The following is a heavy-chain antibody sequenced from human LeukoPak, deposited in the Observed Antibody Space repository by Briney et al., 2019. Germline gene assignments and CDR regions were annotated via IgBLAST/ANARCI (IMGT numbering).Heavy chain of an antibody. CDR3: ASALNTPRSS. CDR1: GYTFTDYY. Sequence: ASVKVSCKASGYTFTDYYMHWVRQAPGQGLEWMGWINPDSGATKYAQKFQGRVPMTTDTTISTAYMELNRLRSDDTAVYYCASALNTPRSSWGQGTLVTVSS. V-gene: IGHV1-2*02. J-gene: IGHJ4*02. CDR2: INPDSGAT. D-gene: IGHD6-13*01.